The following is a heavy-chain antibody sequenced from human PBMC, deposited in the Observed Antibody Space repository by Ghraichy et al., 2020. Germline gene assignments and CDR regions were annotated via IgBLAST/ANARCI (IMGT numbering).Heavy chain of an antibody. CDR2: ISGSGGST. J-gene: IGHJ6*02. V-gene: IGHV3-23*01. CDR1: GFTFSSYA. D-gene: IGHD3-9*01. CDR3: AKRTGYYDILTGYVSYYYGMDV. Sequence: LSLTCAASGFTFSSYAMSWVRQAPGKGLEWVSAISGSGGSTYYADSVKGRFTISRDNSKNTLYLQMNSLRAEDTAVYYCAKRTGYYDILTGYVSYYYGMDVWGQGTTVTVSS.